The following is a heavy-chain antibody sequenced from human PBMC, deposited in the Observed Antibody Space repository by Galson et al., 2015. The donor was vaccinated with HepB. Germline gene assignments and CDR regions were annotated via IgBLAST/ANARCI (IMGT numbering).Heavy chain of an antibody. D-gene: IGHD6-13*01. CDR3: ARTLRSSWPNNWFDP. V-gene: IGHV4-39*07. CDR1: GGSISSSSYY. Sequence: SETLSLTCTVSGGSISSSSYYWGWIRQPPGKGLEWIGSIYYSGSTYYNPSLKSRVTISVDTSKNQFSLKLSSVTAADTAVYYCARTLRSSWPNNWFDPWGQGTLVTVSS. J-gene: IGHJ5*02. CDR2: IYYSGST.